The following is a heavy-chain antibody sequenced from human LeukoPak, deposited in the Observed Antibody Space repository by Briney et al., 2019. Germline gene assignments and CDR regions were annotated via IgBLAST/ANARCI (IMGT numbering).Heavy chain of an antibody. CDR2: ISAYNGNT. J-gene: IGHJ4*02. D-gene: IGHD6-19*01. CDR1: GYTFTSYG. Sequence: ASVKVSCKASGYTFTSYGISWVRQAPGQGLEWMGWISAYNGNTNYAQKLQGRVTMTTDTSTSTAYMELRSLRSDDTAVYYCARDAPIRIAVAGTSGITLLYYWGQGTLVTVSS. CDR3: ARDAPIRIAVAGTSGITLLYY. V-gene: IGHV1-18*01.